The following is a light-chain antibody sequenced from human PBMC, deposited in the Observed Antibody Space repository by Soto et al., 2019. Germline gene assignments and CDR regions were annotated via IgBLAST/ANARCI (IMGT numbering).Light chain of an antibody. CDR3: SAYTTLTTYV. CDR2: DVR. J-gene: IGLJ1*01. CDR1: SSDVGGYNY. V-gene: IGLV2-14*03. Sequence: QSVLTQPASVSGSPGQSITISCTGTSSDVGGYNYVSWYQQHPGKAPKLMIYDVRNRPSGVSNRFSGSKSVNTASLTISGLQAEDEADYYCSAYTTLTTYVFGTGTKVTDL.